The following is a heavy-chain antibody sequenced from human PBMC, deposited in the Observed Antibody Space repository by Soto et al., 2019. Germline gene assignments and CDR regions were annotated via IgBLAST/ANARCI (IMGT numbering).Heavy chain of an antibody. CDR2: IYYSGST. CDR3: AGLVPPPYGMDV. Sequence: QLQLQESGPGLVKPSETLSLTCTVSGGSISSSSYYWGWIRQPPGKGLEWIGSIYYSGSTYYNPSLKSRVTISVDTSKNQFSLKLSSVTAADTAVYYCAGLVPPPYGMDVWGQGTTVTVSS. V-gene: IGHV4-39*01. J-gene: IGHJ6*02. CDR1: GGSISSSSYY.